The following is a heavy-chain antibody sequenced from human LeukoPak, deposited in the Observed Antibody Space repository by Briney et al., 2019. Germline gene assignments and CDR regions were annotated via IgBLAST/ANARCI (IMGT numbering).Heavy chain of an antibody. V-gene: IGHV5-51*01. CDR3: ARHRPYSSGWRHFDY. CDR1: GYSFSSYW. Sequence: GESLKISCKGSGYSFSSYWIGWVRQMPGKGLEWMGIIYPGDSNTRYSPSFQGQVTISADKSISTAYLQWSSLTASDTAMYYCARHRPYSSGWRHFDYWGQGTLVTVSS. J-gene: IGHJ4*02. D-gene: IGHD6-19*01. CDR2: IYPGDSNT.